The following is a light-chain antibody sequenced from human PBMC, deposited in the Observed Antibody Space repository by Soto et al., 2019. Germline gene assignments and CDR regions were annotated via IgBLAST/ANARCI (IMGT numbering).Light chain of an antibody. CDR2: GGS. Sequence: EIVMTQSPDTLSVSRGEGGTLSCRASQSVSRNVAWYQQKPGQAPRLLIYGGSTRVTGIPARFSGSGSGTEFTLTISSLQSEDFAVYYCQQYNNWPPVRTFGQGTKVEIK. CDR3: QQYNNWPPVRT. CDR1: QSVSRN. V-gene: IGKV3-15*01. J-gene: IGKJ1*01.